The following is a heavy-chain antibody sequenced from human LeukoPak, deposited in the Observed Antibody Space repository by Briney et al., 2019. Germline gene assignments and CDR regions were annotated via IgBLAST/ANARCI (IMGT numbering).Heavy chain of an antibody. D-gene: IGHD3-10*01. J-gene: IGHJ6*03. CDR1: GFTFSSYW. V-gene: IGHV3-74*01. Sequence: PGGSLRLSCAASGFTFSSYWMHWVRQAPGKGLVWVSRINSDGSSTSYADSVKGRFTISRENAKNTLYLQMNSLRAEDTAVYYCARGRLLWFGESTYYMDVWGKGTTVTVSS. CDR3: ARGRLLWFGESTYYMDV. CDR2: INSDGSST.